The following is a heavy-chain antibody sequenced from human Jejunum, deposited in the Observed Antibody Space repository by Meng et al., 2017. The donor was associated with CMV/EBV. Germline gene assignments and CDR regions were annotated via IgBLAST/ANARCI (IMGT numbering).Heavy chain of an antibody. CDR1: GYILTNFD. CDR2: ISADNGNT. V-gene: IGHV1-18*01. Sequence: KASGYILTNFDISWLRQAPGQGLEWMGWISADNGNTDYAQNLQGRVTMTTDTSTSTAYMELGSLRSDDTAVYYCARTGIGARQFDYWGQGILVTVSS. CDR3: ARTGIGARQFDY. D-gene: IGHD6-6*01. J-gene: IGHJ4*02.